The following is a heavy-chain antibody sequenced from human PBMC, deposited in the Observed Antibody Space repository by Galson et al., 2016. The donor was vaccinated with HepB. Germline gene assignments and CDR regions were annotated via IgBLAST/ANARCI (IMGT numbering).Heavy chain of an antibody. CDR1: GFTFRSYA. CDR3: ARDHVQWDFDYGMDV. Sequence: SLRLSCAASGFTFRSYAMHWVRQAPGKGLEWVAIISYDGINKYYADSVKGRFTISRDNSKNTLYLQMNSLRAEDRAMYYCARDHVQWDFDYGMDVWGQGTTVTVSS. V-gene: IGHV3-30-3*01. J-gene: IGHJ6*02. CDR2: ISYDGINK. D-gene: IGHD1-26*01.